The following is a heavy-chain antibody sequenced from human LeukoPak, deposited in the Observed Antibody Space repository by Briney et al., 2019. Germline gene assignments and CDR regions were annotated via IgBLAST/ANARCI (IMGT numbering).Heavy chain of an antibody. V-gene: IGHV1-18*01. Sequence: ASVKVSCKASGYTFTSYGISWVRQAPGQGLEWMGWISAYNGNTNYAQKVQDRVTLTTDTSTSTVYMELRSLRSDDTAVYCCARAFSASKSCDYWGQGTLVTVSS. CDR3: ARAFSASKSCDY. CDR1: GYTFTSYG. J-gene: IGHJ4*02. CDR2: ISAYNGNT. D-gene: IGHD6-19*01.